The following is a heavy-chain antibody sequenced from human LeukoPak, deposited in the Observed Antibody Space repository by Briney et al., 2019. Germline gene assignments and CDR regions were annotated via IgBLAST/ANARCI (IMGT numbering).Heavy chain of an antibody. CDR3: ARDAEFSGSYGY. CDR2: ISAYNGNT. D-gene: IGHD1-26*01. J-gene: IGHJ4*02. V-gene: IGHV1-18*01. Sequence: ASVTVSCKASGGTFSSYAISWVRQAPGQGLEWMGWISAYNGNTNYAQKLQGRVTMTTDTSTSTAYMELRSLRSDDTAVYYCARDAEFSGSYGYWGQGTLVTVSS. CDR1: GGTFSSYA.